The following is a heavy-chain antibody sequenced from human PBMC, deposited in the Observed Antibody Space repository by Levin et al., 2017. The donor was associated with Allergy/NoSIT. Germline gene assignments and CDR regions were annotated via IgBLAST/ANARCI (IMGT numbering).Heavy chain of an antibody. CDR3: ARQAHLYYFDY. CDR1: GYSFTTYW. J-gene: IGHJ4*02. V-gene: IGHV5-51*01. CDR2: IYPDDSDT. Sequence: GESLKISCKGSGYSFTTYWIGWVRQMPGKGLEWMGIIYPDDSDTRYSPSFQGQVTISADKSISTAYLQWSSLKASDTAVYYGARQAHLYYFDYWGQGTLVTVSS. D-gene: IGHD2-8*01.